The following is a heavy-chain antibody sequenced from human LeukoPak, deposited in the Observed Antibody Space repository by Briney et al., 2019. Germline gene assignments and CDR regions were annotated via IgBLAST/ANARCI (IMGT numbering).Heavy chain of an antibody. CDR2: IYYSGST. Sequence: KPSETLSLTCTVSGDSISSYYWSWIRQPPGKGLEWIGNIYYSGSTYYNPSLKSRVTISVDTSKNQFSLKLSSVTAADTAVYYCARLNGCSGDCYPHYYHGMDVWGQGTTVTVSS. J-gene: IGHJ6*02. V-gene: IGHV4-39*01. CDR1: GDSISSYY. D-gene: IGHD2-21*02. CDR3: ARLNGCSGDCYPHYYHGMDV.